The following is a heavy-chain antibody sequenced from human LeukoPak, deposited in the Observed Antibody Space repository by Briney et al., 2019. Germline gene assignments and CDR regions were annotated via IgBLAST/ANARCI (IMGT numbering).Heavy chain of an antibody. D-gene: IGHD5-18*01. V-gene: IGHV4-59*08. J-gene: IGHJ4*02. Sequence: SETLSLTCTVSGGSISSYYWSWIRQPPGKGLEWIGYIYYSGSTNYNPSLKSRVTISVDTSKNQFSLKLSSVTAADTDVYYCAREVDTAIRATSYFDYWGQGTLVTVSS. CDR3: AREVDTAIRATSYFDY. CDR2: IYYSGST. CDR1: GGSISSYY.